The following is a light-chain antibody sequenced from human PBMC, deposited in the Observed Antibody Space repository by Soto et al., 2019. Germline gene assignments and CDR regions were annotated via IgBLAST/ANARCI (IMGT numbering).Light chain of an antibody. CDR2: QTS. V-gene: IGKV3-11*01. CDR3: HQRQSWPRT. CDR1: QNINTR. Sequence: EIVLTQSPATPPSFPGDRVTLSCRASQNINTRLAWYQHRPGQAPRLLIYQTSIRAAGIPARFSASGTGTDFTLTIGDVQPEDFAVYYCHQRQSWPRTFGQGTKVDI. J-gene: IGKJ1*01.